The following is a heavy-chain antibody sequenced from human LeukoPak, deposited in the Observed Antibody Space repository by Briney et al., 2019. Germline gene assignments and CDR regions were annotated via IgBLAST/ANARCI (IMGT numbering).Heavy chain of an antibody. CDR2: ISWNSGSI. J-gene: IGHJ4*02. V-gene: IGHV3-9*01. CDR1: GFTFDDYA. D-gene: IGHD3-22*01. Sequence: PGGSLRLSCAASGFTFDDYAMHWVRQAPGKGLEWVSGISWNSGSIGYADSVKGRFTISRDNAKNSLYLQMNSLRAEDTAVYYCARALETTYYYDSSGYYPDYWGQGTLVTVSS. CDR3: ARALETTYYYDSSGYYPDY.